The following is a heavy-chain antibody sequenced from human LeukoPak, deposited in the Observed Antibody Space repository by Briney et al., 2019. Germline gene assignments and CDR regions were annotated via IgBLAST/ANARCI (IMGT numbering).Heavy chain of an antibody. CDR1: GGSISTSSYS. D-gene: IGHD3-3*01. CDR2: IYHRGST. J-gene: IGHJ6*03. CDR3: ASGVYLEWLFPDYYYYMDV. V-gene: IGHV4-39*07. Sequence: SETLSLTCTVSGGSISTSSYSWGWIRQPPGKGLEWIGSIYHRGSTYYNPSFKSRVTISVDTSKNQFSLKLSSVTAADTAVYYCASGVYLEWLFPDYYYYMDVWGKGTTVTVSS.